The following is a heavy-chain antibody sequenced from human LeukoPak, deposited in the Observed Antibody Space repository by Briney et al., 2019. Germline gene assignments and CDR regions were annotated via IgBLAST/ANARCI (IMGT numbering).Heavy chain of an antibody. CDR3: ARDDNWAFDY. CDR1: GFTFVDYS. D-gene: IGHD1-20*01. J-gene: IGHJ4*02. Sequence: GGSLRLSCAASGFTFVDYSMNWVRQAPGKGLEWVSYLRPSDNTIYYADSVKGRFSVSRDDAKSSLYLQIDGLRAEDTAVYYCARDDNWAFDYWGQGTLVTVSS. V-gene: IGHV3-48*04. CDR2: LRPSDNTI.